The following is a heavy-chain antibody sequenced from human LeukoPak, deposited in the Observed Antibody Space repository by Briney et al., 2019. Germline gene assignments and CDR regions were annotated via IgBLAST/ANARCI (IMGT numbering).Heavy chain of an antibody. CDR2: ISSSSSYI. J-gene: IGHJ4*02. CDR1: GFTFSSYS. V-gene: IGHV3-21*01. Sequence: GGSLRLSCAASGFTFSSYSMNWVRQAPGKGLEWVSSISSSSSYIYYADSVKGRFTISRDNAKNSLYLQMNSLRAEDTAVYYCARDLSAVAGTYYFVYWGQGTLVTVSS. CDR3: ARDLSAVAGTYYFVY. D-gene: IGHD6-19*01.